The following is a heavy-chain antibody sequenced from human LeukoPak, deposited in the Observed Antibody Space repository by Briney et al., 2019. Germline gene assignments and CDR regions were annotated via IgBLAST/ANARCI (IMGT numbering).Heavy chain of an antibody. J-gene: IGHJ4*02. CDR3: AKDLHGAFDY. Sequence: GGSLRLSCAASGFTFRRYGMSWVRQAPGKGLEWVSVISDSDGSTYYADSVKGRFTISRDNSKNTPYLHMHSLRADDTALYYCAKDLHGAFDYWGQGILVTVSS. CDR1: GFTFRRYG. CDR2: ISDSDGST. D-gene: IGHD3-10*01. V-gene: IGHV3-23*01.